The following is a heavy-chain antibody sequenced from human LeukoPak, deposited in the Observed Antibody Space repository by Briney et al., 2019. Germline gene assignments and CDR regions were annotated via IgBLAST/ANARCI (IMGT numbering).Heavy chain of an antibody. Sequence: GGSLRLSCAASGFTFSSYWMNWARQAPGKGLEWVASINHNGNVNYYVDSVKGRFTISRGNAKNSLYLQMSNLRAEDTAVYFCARGGGLDVWGQGATVTVSS. CDR2: INHNGNVN. CDR3: ARGGGLDV. D-gene: IGHD3-16*01. CDR1: GFTFSSYW. V-gene: IGHV3-7*03. J-gene: IGHJ6*02.